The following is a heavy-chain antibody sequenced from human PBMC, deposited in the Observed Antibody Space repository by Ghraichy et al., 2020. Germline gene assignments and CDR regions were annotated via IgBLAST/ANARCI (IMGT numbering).Heavy chain of an antibody. CDR2: IYYSGST. CDR3: ARDRKGNFDY. J-gene: IGHJ4*02. CDR1: GGSISSYY. Sequence: SETLSLTCTVSGGSISSYYWSWIRQPPGKGLEWIGYIYYSGSTNYNPSLKSRVTISVDTSKNQFSLKLSSVTAADTAVYYCARDRKGNFDYWGQGTLVTVSS. V-gene: IGHV4-59*01.